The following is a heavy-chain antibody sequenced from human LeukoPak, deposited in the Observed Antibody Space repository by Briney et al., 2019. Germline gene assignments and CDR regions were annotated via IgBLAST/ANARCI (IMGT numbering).Heavy chain of an antibody. CDR2: IYYSGST. D-gene: IGHD6-19*01. J-gene: IGHJ4*02. Sequence: SETLSLTCTVSGGSISSYYWSWIRQPPGKGLDWIGYIYYSGSTNYNPSLKSRVTISVDTSKNHFSLKLSSVTAADTAVYYCARGYSSGWYVDWGQGTLVTVSS. V-gene: IGHV4-59*01. CDR3: ARGYSSGWYVD. CDR1: GGSISSYY.